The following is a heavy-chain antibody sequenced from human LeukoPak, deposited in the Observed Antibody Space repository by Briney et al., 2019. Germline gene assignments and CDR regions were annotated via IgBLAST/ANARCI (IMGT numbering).Heavy chain of an antibody. V-gene: IGHV3-21*04. CDR3: ARDQSYYYDSSGCCFDY. CDR1: GFTFSSYS. D-gene: IGHD3-22*01. CDR2: ISSSSSYI. Sequence: GGSLRLSCAASGFTFSSYSMNWVRQAPGKGLEWVSSISSSSSYIYYADSVKGRFTISRDNAKNSLYLQMNSLRAEDTAVYYCARDQSYYYDSSGCCFDYWGQGTLVTVSS. J-gene: IGHJ4*02.